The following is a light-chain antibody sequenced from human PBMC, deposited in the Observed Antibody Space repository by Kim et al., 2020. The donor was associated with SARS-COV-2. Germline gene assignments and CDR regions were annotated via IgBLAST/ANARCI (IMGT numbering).Light chain of an antibody. J-gene: IGLJ2*01. CDR1: SPNIGSNY. V-gene: IGLV1-47*01. CDR2: RNT. Sequence: GQKIPTSCSGSSPNIGSNYIYWYQQFPGTAPKLLIYRNTLRPSGVPDRFSGSKSGTSASLAISGLRSEDEATYYCEVWDDSLSGVVFGGGTQLTVL. CDR3: EVWDDSLSGVV.